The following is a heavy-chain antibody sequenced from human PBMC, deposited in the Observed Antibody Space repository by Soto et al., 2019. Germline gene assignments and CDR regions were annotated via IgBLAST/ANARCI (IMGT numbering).Heavy chain of an antibody. J-gene: IGHJ4*02. CDR1: GGSFSGYY. CDR3: ARGRGYCSGGSCYNSYDY. V-gene: IGHV4-34*01. D-gene: IGHD2-15*01. Sequence: SETLSLTCAVYGGSFSGYYWSWIRQPPGKGLEWIGEINHSGSTNYNPSLKSRVTISVDTSKNQFSLKLSSVTAADTAVYYCARGRGYCSGGSCYNSYDYWGQGTLVTVSS. CDR2: INHSGST.